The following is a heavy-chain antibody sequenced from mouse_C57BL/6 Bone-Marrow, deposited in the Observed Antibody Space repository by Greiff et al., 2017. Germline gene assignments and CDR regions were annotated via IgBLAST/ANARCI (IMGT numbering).Heavy chain of an antibody. J-gene: IGHJ3*01. Sequence: VQLQQSGPELVKPGASVKISCKASGYTFTDYYMNWVKQSHGKSLEWIGDINPNNGGTSYNQKFKGKATLTVDKSSSTAYMELRSLTSEDSAVYYCATYSNYEAWFADWGQGTLVTVSA. D-gene: IGHD2-5*01. V-gene: IGHV1-26*01. CDR2: INPNNGGT. CDR1: GYTFTDYY. CDR3: ATYSNYEAWFAD.